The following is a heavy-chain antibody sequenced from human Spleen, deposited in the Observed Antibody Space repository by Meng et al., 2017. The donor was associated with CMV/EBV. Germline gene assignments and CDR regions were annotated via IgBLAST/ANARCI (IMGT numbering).Heavy chain of an antibody. CDR1: GITLSNYA. CDR2: VYDDGSST. D-gene: IGHD3-16*01. Sequence: GESLKISCVASGITLSNYATTWIRQAPGKGLEWVSIVYDDGSSTYYADFVKGRFTISRDNSKNTVDLQMNSLRDEDTAVYYCAKDGRFGGLIFVDYWGQGTLVTVSS. CDR3: AKDGRFGGLIFVDY. J-gene: IGHJ4*02. V-gene: IGHV3-23*03.